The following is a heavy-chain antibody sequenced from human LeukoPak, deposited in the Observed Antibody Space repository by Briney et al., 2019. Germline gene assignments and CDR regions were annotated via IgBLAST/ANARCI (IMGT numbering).Heavy chain of an antibody. CDR1: GYNFTPYW. CDR3: ARGGVLDTVMVTSLLEY. V-gene: IGHV5-51*01. J-gene: IGHJ4*02. CDR2: IYAGDSET. D-gene: IGHD5-18*01. Sequence: GESLKISCQSSGYNFTPYWIGWVRQMPGKGLEWMGIIYAGDSETRYSPSLQGQVTMSVDKSISTAYLQWSSLKASDTAMYYCARGGVLDTVMVTSLLEYWGQGTLVTVSS.